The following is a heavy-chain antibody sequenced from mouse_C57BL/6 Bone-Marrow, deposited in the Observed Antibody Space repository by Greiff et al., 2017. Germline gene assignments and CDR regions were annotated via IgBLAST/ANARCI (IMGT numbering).Heavy chain of an antibody. V-gene: IGHV1-61*01. D-gene: IGHD1-1*01. J-gene: IGHJ4*01. CDR2: IYPSDSET. Sequence: QVQLKQPGAELVRPGSSVKLSCKASGYTFTSYWMDWVKQRPGQGLEWIGNIYPSDSETHYNQKFKDKATLTVDKSSSTAYMQLSSLTSEDSAVYYCARNTVVATEAMDYWGQGTSVTVSS. CDR3: ARNTVVATEAMDY. CDR1: GYTFTSYW.